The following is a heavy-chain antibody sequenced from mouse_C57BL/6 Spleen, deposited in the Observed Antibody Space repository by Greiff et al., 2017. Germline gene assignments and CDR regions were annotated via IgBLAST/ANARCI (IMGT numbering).Heavy chain of an antibody. V-gene: IGHV1-18*01. CDR2: INPNNGGT. CDR3: AIHYGYDVLAWFAY. D-gene: IGHD2-2*01. CDR1: GYTFTDYN. Sequence: EVQLKQSGPELVKPGASVKIPCKASGYTFTDYNMDWVKQSHGKSLEWIGDINPNNGGTIYNQKFKGKATLTVDKSSSTAYMALRSLTSEDTAVYYCAIHYGYDVLAWFAYWGQGTLVTVSA. J-gene: IGHJ3*01.